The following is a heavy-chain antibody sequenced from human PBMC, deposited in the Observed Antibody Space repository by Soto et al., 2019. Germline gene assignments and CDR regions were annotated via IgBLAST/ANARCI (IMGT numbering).Heavy chain of an antibody. D-gene: IGHD7-27*01. J-gene: IGHJ4*02. V-gene: IGHV1-8*01. CDR2: MNPITGKT. CDR3: ARGPRNWGFDY. Sequence: QVQLVQSGAEVKKPGASVRVSCKASRDTFSIYDINWIRQATGPGLEWLGWMNPITGKTGYAQKFQGRVTLTRDTSLTTAYMELSSLDSEDTAVYYCARGPRNWGFDYWGQGTLVTVPS. CDR1: RDTFSIYD.